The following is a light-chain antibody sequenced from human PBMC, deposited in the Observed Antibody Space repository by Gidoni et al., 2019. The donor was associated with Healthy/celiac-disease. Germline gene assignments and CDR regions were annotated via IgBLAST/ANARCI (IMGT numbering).Light chain of an antibody. CDR1: QSVLYSSNNKNY. CDR3: QQYYSTLPRCS. Sequence: DIVMTQSPDSLAVSLGERATINCKSSQSVLYSSNNKNYLAWYQQKPGQPPKLLIYWASTRESGVPDRFSGSGSGTDFTLTISSLQAEDVAVYYCQQYYSTLPRCSFGQGTKLEIK. CDR2: WAS. J-gene: IGKJ2*04. V-gene: IGKV4-1*01.